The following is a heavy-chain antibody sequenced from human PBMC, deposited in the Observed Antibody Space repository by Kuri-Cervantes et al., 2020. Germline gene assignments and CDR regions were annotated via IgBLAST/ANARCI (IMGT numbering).Heavy chain of an antibody. J-gene: IGHJ4*02. CDR3: ARDPYSTSGAGY. Sequence: GGSLRLSCAASGFTFDDYAMHWVRQAPGKGLEWVSVIYSGGNTYYADSVKGRFTISRHNSKNTLYLQMNSLRAEDTAMYFCARDPYSTSGAGYWGQGILVTVSS. V-gene: IGHV3-53*04. CDR1: GFTFDDYA. CDR2: IYSGGNT. D-gene: IGHD6-13*01.